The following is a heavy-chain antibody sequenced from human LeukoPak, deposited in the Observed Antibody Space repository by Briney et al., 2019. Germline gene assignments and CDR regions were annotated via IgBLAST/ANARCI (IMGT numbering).Heavy chain of an antibody. D-gene: IGHD2-2*01. J-gene: IGHJ6*02. CDR3: ARSSCTSTSCYRSYYYFGLDV. CDR2: IYHSGST. V-gene: IGHV4-30-2*01. Sequence: SETLSLTCAVSGGSISSGGYSWSWIRQPPGKGLEWIGYIYHSGSTYYNPSLESRITMSVDTSKNQFSLKLSSVTAADTAVYYCARSSCTSTSCYRSYYYFGLDVWGQGTTVTVSS. CDR1: GGSISSGGYS.